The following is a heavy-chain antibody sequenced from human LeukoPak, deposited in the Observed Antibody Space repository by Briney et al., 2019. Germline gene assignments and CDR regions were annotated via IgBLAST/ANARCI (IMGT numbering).Heavy chain of an antibody. J-gene: IGHJ4*02. CDR2: IRYDGSNK. CDR3: AKSRLRAAAAGSDY. Sequence: GESLRLSCAASGFTFSSHGMHWGRQAPGKGLEWVAFIRYDGSNKYYADSVKGRFTISRDNSKNTLYLQMNSLRGEDTALYYCAKSRLRAAAAGSDYWGQGTLVTVSS. V-gene: IGHV3-30*02. D-gene: IGHD6-13*01. CDR1: GFTFSSHG.